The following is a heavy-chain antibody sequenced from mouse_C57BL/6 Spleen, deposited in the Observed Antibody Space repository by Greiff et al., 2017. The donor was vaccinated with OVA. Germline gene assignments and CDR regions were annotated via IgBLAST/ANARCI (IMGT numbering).Heavy chain of an antibody. CDR2: ISSGSSTI. Sequence: EVQLVESGGGLVKPGGSLKLSCAASGFTFSDYGMHWVRQAPEKGLEWVAYISSGSSTIYYADTVEGRFTISRDNAKNTLFLQMTSLRSEDTAMYYCARRGYSNYVGYFDVWGTGTTVTVSS. CDR3: ARRGYSNYVGYFDV. CDR1: GFTFSDYG. D-gene: IGHD2-5*01. V-gene: IGHV5-17*01. J-gene: IGHJ1*03.